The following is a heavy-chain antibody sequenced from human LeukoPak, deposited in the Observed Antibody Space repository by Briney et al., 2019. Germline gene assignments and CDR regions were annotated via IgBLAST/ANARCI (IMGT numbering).Heavy chain of an antibody. CDR3: ARADSSSWYSNSFDY. J-gene: IGHJ4*02. D-gene: IGHD6-13*01. CDR2: INPNSGGT. CDR1: GYTFTGYY. Sequence: ASVNVSCKASGYTFTGYYMHWVRQAPGQGLEWMGRINPNSGGTNYAQKFQGRVTMTRDTSISTAYMELSRLRSDDTAVYYCARADSSSWYSNSFDYWGQGTLVTVSS. V-gene: IGHV1-2*06.